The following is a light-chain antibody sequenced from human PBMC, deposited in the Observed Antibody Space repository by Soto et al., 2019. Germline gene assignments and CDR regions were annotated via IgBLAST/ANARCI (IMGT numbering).Light chain of an antibody. J-gene: IGKJ1*01. CDR1: QSVSGSY. CDR2: GAS. Sequence: EIVLTQSPGTLSLSPGERATLSCRASQSVSGSYLDWYQQKLGQAPRLLIYGASSRAAGIPDRFSGSGSGTYFPLTISRLETEDFAVYYCNQYGSAPQTFGQGTKVEIK. V-gene: IGKV3-20*01. CDR3: NQYGSAPQT.